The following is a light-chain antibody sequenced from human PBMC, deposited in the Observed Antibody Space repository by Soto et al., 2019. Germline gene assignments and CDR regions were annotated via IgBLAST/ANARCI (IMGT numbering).Light chain of an antibody. V-gene: IGLV1-40*01. J-gene: IGLJ2*01. CDR1: SSNIGAGYD. CDR3: QSYDSSLRGVV. Sequence: QSVLTQPPSVSEAPGQRVTISCTGSSSNIGAGYDVHWYQQLPGTARKLLIYGNSNRPSGVPDRFSGSKSGTSASLAITGLQAEDEADYYCQSYDSSLRGVVFGGGTNLTVL. CDR2: GNS.